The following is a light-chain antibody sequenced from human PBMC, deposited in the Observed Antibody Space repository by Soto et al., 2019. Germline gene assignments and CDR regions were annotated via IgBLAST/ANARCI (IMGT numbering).Light chain of an antibody. CDR1: QSVSSSS. V-gene: IGKV3D-20*02. CDR3: QQRSNWPPTWT. CDR2: DAS. J-gene: IGKJ1*01. Sequence: EIVLTQSPGTLSLSPGERATLSCRASQSVSSSSLAWYQQRRGQAPRLLIHDASSRATGIPDRFSGSGSGTDFTLTISRLEPEDFAVYYCQQRSNWPPTWTFGQGTKVDIK.